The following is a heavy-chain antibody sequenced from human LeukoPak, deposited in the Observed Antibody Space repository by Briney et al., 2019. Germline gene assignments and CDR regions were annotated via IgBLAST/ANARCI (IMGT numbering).Heavy chain of an antibody. V-gene: IGHV3-21*01. CDR1: GFTFSSYS. Sequence: GGSLRLSCAASGFTFSSYSMNWVRQAPGKGLEWVSSISSSSSYIYYADSVKGRFTISRDNAKNSLYLQMNSLRAEDTAVYYCAREFCSGGSCSGWDYWGQGTLVTVSS. J-gene: IGHJ4*02. D-gene: IGHD2-15*01. CDR2: ISSSSSYI. CDR3: AREFCSGGSCSGWDY.